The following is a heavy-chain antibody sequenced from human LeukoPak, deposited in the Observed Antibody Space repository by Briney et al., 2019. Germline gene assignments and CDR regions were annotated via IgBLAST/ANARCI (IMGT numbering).Heavy chain of an antibody. CDR3: ARWGRDLDAFDI. J-gene: IGHJ3*02. V-gene: IGHV3-66*01. Sequence: TGGSLRLSCAASGFTVSSNYMSWVRQAPGKGLEWVSVIYSGGSTYYADSVKGRFTISRDNSKNTLYLQMNSLRAEDTAVYYCARWGRDLDAFDIWAKGQWSPSLQ. CDR2: IYSGGST. D-gene: IGHD3-16*01. CDR1: GFTVSSNY.